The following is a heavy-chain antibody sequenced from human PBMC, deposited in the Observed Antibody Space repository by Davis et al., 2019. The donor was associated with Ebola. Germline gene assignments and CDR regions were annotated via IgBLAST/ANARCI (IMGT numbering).Heavy chain of an antibody. CDR3: ARTPQYTSYGSYFDY. J-gene: IGHJ4*02. D-gene: IGHD1-26*01. CDR2: INHSGST. V-gene: IGHV4-34*01. Sequence: SETLSLTCAVYGGSLSGYYWTWIRQPPGKGLEWIGEINHSGSTNYNPSLKSRVTISVDTSKNQFSLKLSSVTAADTAVYYCARTPQYTSYGSYFDYWGQGALVTVSS. CDR1: GGSLSGYY.